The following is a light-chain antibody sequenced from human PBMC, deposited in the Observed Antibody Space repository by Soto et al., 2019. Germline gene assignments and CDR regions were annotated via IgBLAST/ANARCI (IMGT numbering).Light chain of an antibody. CDR2: DAS. Sequence: DIQMTQSPSSLSAYVGDRVNITCQASQDIRYYLNWYQQKPGTAPKVLIYDASNLETGVPLRFTGSGSGTDFTFTISSLQPEDIATYFCQQYDSVPPTFGQGTRLEIK. CDR1: QDIRYY. V-gene: IGKV1-33*01. J-gene: IGKJ5*01. CDR3: QQYDSVPPT.